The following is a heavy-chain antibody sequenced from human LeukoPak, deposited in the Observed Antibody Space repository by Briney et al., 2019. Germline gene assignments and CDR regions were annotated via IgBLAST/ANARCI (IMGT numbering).Heavy chain of an antibody. CDR3: AKYYSDYDQIPFDY. D-gene: IGHD4-17*01. V-gene: IGHV3-23*01. CDR2: ISGSGSST. J-gene: IGHJ4*02. Sequence: GGSLRLSCAASGFTFSIYAMSWVRQAPGKGLEWVSAISGSGSSTYYGDFVRGRFAISRDNSKNTLYLQMNSLRAEDTAVYYCAKYYSDYDQIPFDYWGQGTLVTVSS. CDR1: GFTFSIYA.